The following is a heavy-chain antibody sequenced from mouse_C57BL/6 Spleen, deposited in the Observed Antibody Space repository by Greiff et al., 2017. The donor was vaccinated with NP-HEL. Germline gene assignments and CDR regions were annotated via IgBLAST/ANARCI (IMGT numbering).Heavy chain of an antibody. Sequence: VQLKESGPGLVKPSQSLSLTCSVTGYSITSGYYWNWIRQFPGNKLEWMGYISYDGSNNYNPSLKNRISITRDTSKNQFFLKLNSVTTEDTATYYCARDNYPYWGQGTTLTVSS. CDR2: ISYDGSN. CDR1: GYSITSGYY. J-gene: IGHJ2*01. V-gene: IGHV3-6*01. CDR3: ARDNYPY. D-gene: IGHD1-1*01.